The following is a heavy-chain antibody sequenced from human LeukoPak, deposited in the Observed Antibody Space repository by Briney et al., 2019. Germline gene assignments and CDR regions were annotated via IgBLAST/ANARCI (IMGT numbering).Heavy chain of an antibody. CDR1: GGSISSYY. J-gene: IGHJ4*02. V-gene: IGHV4-59*01. Sequence: SETLSLTCTVSGGSISSYYWSWIRQPPGKGLEWIGYIYYSGSTNYNPSLKSRVTISVDTSKNQFSLKLSSVTAADTAVYYCAGTYDPGAFDYWGQGTLVTVSS. CDR2: IYYSGST. CDR3: AGTYDPGAFDY. D-gene: IGHD5-12*01.